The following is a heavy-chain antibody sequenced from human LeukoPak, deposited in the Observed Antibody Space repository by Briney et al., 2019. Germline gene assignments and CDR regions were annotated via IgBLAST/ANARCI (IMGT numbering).Heavy chain of an antibody. V-gene: IGHV3-30*03. D-gene: IGHD1-26*01. Sequence: GGSLRLSCAASGFGFSSYIMHWVRQVPGKGLEWVAAFSFDGVREYYADSVKGRFTVSRDNAKSALYLEMRRLTAEDTAVYYCARDRFGSGKSFTYFGHWGQGALVAVSS. CDR3: ARDRFGSGKSFTYFGH. J-gene: IGHJ4*02. CDR2: FSFDGVRE. CDR1: GFGFSSYI.